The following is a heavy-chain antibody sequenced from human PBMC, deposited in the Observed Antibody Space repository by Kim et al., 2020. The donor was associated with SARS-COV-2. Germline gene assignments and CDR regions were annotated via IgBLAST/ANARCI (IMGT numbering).Heavy chain of an antibody. CDR2: IIPIFGTA. V-gene: IGHV1-69*13. Sequence: SVKVSCKASGGTFSSYAISWVRQAPGQGLEWMGGIIPIFGTANYAQKFQGRVTITADESTSTAYMELSSLRSEDTAVYYCARDGSPYYYDSSGTYAHPGAFDIWGQGTMVTVSS. J-gene: IGHJ3*02. CDR3: ARDGSPYYYDSSGTYAHPGAFDI. D-gene: IGHD3-22*01. CDR1: GGTFSSYA.